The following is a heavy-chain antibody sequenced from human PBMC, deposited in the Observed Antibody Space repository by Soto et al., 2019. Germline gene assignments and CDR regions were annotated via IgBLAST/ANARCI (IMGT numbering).Heavy chain of an antibody. V-gene: IGHV4-30-4*01. D-gene: IGHD6-19*01. Sequence: PSETLSLTCTVSGGSISSGDYYWSWIRQPPGKGLEWIGYIYYSGSTYYNPSLKSRVTISVDTSKNQFSLRLSSVTAADTAVYYCARGGTGYSSGWYGDYYYYYGMDVWGQGTTVTVSS. CDR2: IYYSGST. CDR1: GGSISSGDYY. J-gene: IGHJ6*02. CDR3: ARGGTGYSSGWYGDYYYYYGMDV.